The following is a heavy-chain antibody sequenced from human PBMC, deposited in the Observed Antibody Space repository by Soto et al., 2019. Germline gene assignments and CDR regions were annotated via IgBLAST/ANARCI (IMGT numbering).Heavy chain of an antibody. CDR1: GGTFSSYA. CDR2: INPSGGST. V-gene: IGHV1-46*01. D-gene: IGHD2-15*01. CDR3: AREVVAATRQNWFDP. Sequence: QVQLVQSGAEVKKPGSSVKVSCKASGGTFSSYAISWVRQAPGQGLEWMGIINPSGGSTSYAQKFQGRVTMTRDTSTSTVYMELSSLRSEDTAVYYCAREVVAATRQNWFDPWGQGTLVTVSS. J-gene: IGHJ5*02.